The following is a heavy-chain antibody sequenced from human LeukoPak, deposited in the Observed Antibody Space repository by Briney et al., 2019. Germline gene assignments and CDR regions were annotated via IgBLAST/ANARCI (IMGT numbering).Heavy chain of an antibody. CDR1: GFTFSSYA. Sequence: GGSLRLSCAASGFTFSSYAMSWVRQVPGKGLEWVSAISGSGGNTYYADSVKGQFTISRDNSKNTLYLQMSGLRVEDTAVYHCASDSPYYGMDVWGQGTTVTVSS. V-gene: IGHV3-23*01. D-gene: IGHD2-21*01. J-gene: IGHJ6*02. CDR2: ISGSGGNT. CDR3: ASDSPYYGMDV.